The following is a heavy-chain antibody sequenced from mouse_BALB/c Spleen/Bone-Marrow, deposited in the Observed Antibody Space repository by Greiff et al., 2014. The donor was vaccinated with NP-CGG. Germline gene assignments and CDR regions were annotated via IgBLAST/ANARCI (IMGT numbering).Heavy chain of an antibody. CDR3: ARSMDY. V-gene: IGHV1-9*01. CDR2: VLPGSGGT. J-gene: IGHJ4*01. CDR1: GYTFSSYW. Sequence: QVQLQQSGAELMKPGASVKISCKATGYTFSSYWIEWVKQRPGHGLEWIGEVLPGSGGTNYNEKFKGKATFTADTSSNTAYMQLNSLTSEDSALYYCARSMDYWGQGTSVTVSS.